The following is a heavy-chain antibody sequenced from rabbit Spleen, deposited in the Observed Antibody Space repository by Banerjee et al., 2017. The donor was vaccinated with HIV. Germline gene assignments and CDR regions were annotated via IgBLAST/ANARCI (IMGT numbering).Heavy chain of an antibody. CDR3: ARDLPGVIGWNFNL. CDR1: GFDFGNYG. J-gene: IGHJ4*01. V-gene: IGHV1S47*01. Sequence: QEQLVESGGGLVQPGGSLKLSCKASGFDFGNYGVSWVRQAPGKGLEWIGYIDPIFGRTYYASWVNGRFTISSHNAQNTLYLQLNSLTAADTATYFCARDLPGVIGWNFNLWGPGTLVTVS. D-gene: IGHD1-1*01. CDR2: IDPIFGRT.